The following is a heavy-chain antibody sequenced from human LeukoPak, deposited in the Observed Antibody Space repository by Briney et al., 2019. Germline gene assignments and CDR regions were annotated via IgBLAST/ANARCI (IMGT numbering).Heavy chain of an antibody. CDR2: ISGGGGST. Sequence: GGSLRLSCAASGFTFDDYAMHWVRQAPGKGLEWVSLISGGGGSTYYADSVKGRFTISRDNSKNSLYLQMNGLRTEDTALYYCAKDTPDARSSWYYYYYGMDVWGQGTTVTVSS. CDR1: GFTFDDYA. J-gene: IGHJ6*02. CDR3: AKDTPDARSSWYYYYYGMDV. V-gene: IGHV3-43*02. D-gene: IGHD6-13*01.